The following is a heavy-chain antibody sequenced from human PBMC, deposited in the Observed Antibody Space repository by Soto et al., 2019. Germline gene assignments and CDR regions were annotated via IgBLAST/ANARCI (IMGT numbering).Heavy chain of an antibody. CDR3: AREIALDCSGGSCYWYFQH. V-gene: IGHV1-69*01. Sequence: QVQLVQSGAEVKKPGSSVKVSCKASGGTFSSYAITWVRQAPGQGLEWMGGIIPIFGTANYAQKFQGRVTITADESTSTAYMELSSLRSEDTAVYYCAREIALDCSGGSCYWYFQHWGQGTLVTVSS. D-gene: IGHD2-15*01. CDR2: IIPIFGTA. CDR1: GGTFSSYA. J-gene: IGHJ1*01.